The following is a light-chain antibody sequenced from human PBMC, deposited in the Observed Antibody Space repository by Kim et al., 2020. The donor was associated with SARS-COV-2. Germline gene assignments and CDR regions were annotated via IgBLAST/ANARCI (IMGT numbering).Light chain of an antibody. CDR2: QDS. Sequence: VSPGQTASITCSGDKLGDKYACWYQQKPGQSPVLVIYQDSKRPSGIPERFSGSNSGNTATLTISGTQALDEADYYCQAWDSSTVVFGGGTQLTVL. J-gene: IGLJ2*01. V-gene: IGLV3-1*01. CDR1: KLGDKY. CDR3: QAWDSSTVV.